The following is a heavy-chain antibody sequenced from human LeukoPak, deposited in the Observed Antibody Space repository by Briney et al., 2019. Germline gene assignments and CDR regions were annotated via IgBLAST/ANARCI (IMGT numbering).Heavy chain of an antibody. Sequence: GESLKISCKVSGYSFTSYWIGWVRQMPGKGLEWMGIIYPGDSDTRYSPSFQGQVTISADKSISTAYLQWSSLKASDTAMYYCARLMVVRADAFDIWGQGTMVTVSS. CDR1: GYSFTSYW. CDR2: IYPGDSDT. J-gene: IGHJ3*02. V-gene: IGHV5-51*01. CDR3: ARLMVVRADAFDI. D-gene: IGHD2-15*01.